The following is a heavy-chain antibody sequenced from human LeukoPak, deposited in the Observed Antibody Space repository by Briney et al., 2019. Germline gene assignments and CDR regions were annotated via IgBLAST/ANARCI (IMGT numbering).Heavy chain of an antibody. J-gene: IGHJ5*02. D-gene: IGHD4-17*01. CDR3: ASSGVDYGDYES. CDR2: IYYSGST. Sequence: SKTLSLTCTVSGGSISSSSYYWGWIRQPPGKGLEWIGSIYYSGSTYYNPSLKSRVTISVDTSKNQFSLKLSSVTAADTAVYYCASSGVDYGDYESWGQGTLVTVSS. CDR1: GGSISSSSYY. V-gene: IGHV4-39*07.